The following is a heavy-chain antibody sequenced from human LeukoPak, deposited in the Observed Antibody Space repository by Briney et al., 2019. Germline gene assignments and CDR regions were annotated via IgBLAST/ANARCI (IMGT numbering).Heavy chain of an antibody. CDR1: GYTFTGYY. CDR3: ARAGGYSYGIDY. D-gene: IGHD5-18*01. Sequence: ASVKVSGKASGYTFTGYYMHWVRQAPGQGLEWMGWINPNSGGTNYAQKFQGRVTMTRDTSISTAYMELSRLRSDDTAVYYCARAGGYSYGIDYWGQGTLVTVSS. V-gene: IGHV1-2*02. J-gene: IGHJ4*02. CDR2: INPNSGGT.